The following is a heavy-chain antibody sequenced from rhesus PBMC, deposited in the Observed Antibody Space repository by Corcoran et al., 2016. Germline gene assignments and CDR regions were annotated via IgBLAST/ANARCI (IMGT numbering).Heavy chain of an antibody. Sequence: QLQLQESGPGLVKPSETLSVTCAVSGGSISSSYWSWIRQAPGKGLEWIGYFYRGGSSTSYTPSLKRRVTLSVDTSKNQLSLKLSSVTAADTAVYYCASGLCYSPLDYWGQGVLLTVSS. CDR2: FYRGGSST. J-gene: IGHJ4*01. CDR3: ASGLCYSPLDY. V-gene: IGHV4-169*02. D-gene: IGHD5-12*01. CDR1: GGSISSSY.